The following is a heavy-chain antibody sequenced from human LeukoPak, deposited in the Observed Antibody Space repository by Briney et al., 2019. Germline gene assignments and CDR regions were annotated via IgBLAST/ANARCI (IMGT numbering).Heavy chain of an antibody. J-gene: IGHJ4*02. V-gene: IGHV1-24*01. CDR1: GYTLTESS. D-gene: IGHD4-17*01. Sequence: ASVKVSCKVSGYTLTESSMHWVRQAPGKGLEWMGGFDPEDGETIYAQKFQGRVTMTEDTSTDTAYMELSSLRSEDTAVYYCATVSPLPVGYGPSPFDYWGQGTLVTVSS. CDR3: ATVSPLPVGYGPSPFDY. CDR2: FDPEDGET.